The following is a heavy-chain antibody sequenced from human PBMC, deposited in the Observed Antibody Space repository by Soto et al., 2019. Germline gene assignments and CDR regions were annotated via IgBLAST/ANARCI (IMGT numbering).Heavy chain of an antibody. CDR1: GYTFTTYW. D-gene: IGHD3-10*01. CDR3: ARPRWAPDYYHSGGYGMDV. CDR2: IYPGDSDT. Sequence: PGESLKISCKGSGYTFTTYWIGWVRQMPGKGLEWMGIIYPGDSDTRYSPSFQGQVTISADKSITTAYLQWSSLKASDTAVYYCARPRWAPDYYHSGGYGMDVWGQGTTVTVSS. V-gene: IGHV5-51*01. J-gene: IGHJ6*02.